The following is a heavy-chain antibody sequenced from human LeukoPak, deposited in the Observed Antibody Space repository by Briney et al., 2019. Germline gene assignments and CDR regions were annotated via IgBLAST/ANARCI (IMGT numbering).Heavy chain of an antibody. J-gene: IGHJ4*02. V-gene: IGHV3-9*01. CDR3: AKDIEGTYYYGSGSYYNAVYFDY. CDR1: GFTFDDYA. D-gene: IGHD3-10*01. Sequence: PGRSLRLSCAASGFTFDDYAMHWVRQAPGKGLEWVSGISWSSGSIGYADSVKGRFTISRDNAKNSLYLQMNSLRAEDTALYYCAKDIEGTYYYGSGSYYNAVYFDYWGQGTLVTVSS. CDR2: ISWSSGSI.